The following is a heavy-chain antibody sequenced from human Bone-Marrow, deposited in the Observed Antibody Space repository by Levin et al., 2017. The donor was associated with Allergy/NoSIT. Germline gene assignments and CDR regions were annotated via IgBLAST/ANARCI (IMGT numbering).Heavy chain of an antibody. Sequence: SETLSLTCTVSGGSIRSGGYYWSWIRQHPGKGLEWIGYIYDSGSTSYNPSLESRVAISVDTSKNQFYLKLTSLTAPDTAVYYGTRIPDTTREFDNWGPGTLATVSS. J-gene: IGHJ4*02. CDR1: GGSIRSGGYY. CDR3: TRIPDTTREFDN. V-gene: IGHV4-31*03. CDR2: IYDSGST. D-gene: IGHD5-18*01.